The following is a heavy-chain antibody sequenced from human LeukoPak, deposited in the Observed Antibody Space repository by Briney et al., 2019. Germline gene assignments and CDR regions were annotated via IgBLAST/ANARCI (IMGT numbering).Heavy chain of an antibody. CDR2: IGSSSSHI. CDR1: GFTFSIYN. Sequence: PGGSLRLSCAASGFTFSIYNMNWFRQAPGKGLEWVSSIGSSSSHIYYADSLKGRVTVSRDSAENSLYLQMNSLRAEDTAVYYCARGGGYCSGPGCRGLGSYFDYWGQGALVTVSS. J-gene: IGHJ4*02. V-gene: IGHV3-21*01. CDR3: ARGGGYCSGPGCRGLGSYFDY. D-gene: IGHD2-2*01.